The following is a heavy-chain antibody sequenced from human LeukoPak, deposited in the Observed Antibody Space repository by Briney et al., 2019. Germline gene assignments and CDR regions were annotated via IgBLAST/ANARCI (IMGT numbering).Heavy chain of an antibody. Sequence: GGSLRLSCAASGFTFSSYWMSWVRQAPGKGLEWVANIKQDGSEKYYVDSVKGRFTISRDNAKNSLYLQMNSLRAEDTAVYYCAKGKGAFCDGDCSSRILVSWGQGTLVTVSS. CDR2: IKQDGSEK. CDR3: AKGKGAFCDGDCSSRILVS. D-gene: IGHD2-21*02. V-gene: IGHV3-7*01. J-gene: IGHJ5*02. CDR1: GFTFSSYW.